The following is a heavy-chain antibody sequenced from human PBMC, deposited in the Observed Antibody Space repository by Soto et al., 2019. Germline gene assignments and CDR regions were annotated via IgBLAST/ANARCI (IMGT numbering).Heavy chain of an antibody. V-gene: IGHV5-51*01. CDR1: GYSFTSYW. J-gene: IGHJ3*01. CDR3: ARQKSPYYYDSSGYYYV. D-gene: IGHD3-22*01. Sequence: PGESLKISCKGSGYSFTSYWIGWVRQMPGKGLEWMGIIYPGDSDTRYSPSFQGQVTISADKSISTAYLQWSSLKASDTAMYYCARQKSPYYYDSSGYYYVWGQGTMVTV. CDR2: IYPGDSDT.